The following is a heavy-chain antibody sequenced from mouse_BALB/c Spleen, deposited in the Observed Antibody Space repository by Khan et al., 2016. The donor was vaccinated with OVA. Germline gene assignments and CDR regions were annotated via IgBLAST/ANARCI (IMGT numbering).Heavy chain of an antibody. D-gene: IGHD1-1*01. CDR2: ISGDSSTI. V-gene: IGHV5-17*02. J-gene: IGHJ2*01. Sequence: VQLKESGGGLVQPGGSRKLSCVASGFTFRSFGMHWVRQAPEKGLEWVAYISGDSSTIYYTDTVKGRFTISRDNPKNTLFLQMTSLRSEDMAMYYCARSYFYGYYFDQWGQGTTLTVSS. CDR1: GFTFRSFG. CDR3: ARSYFYGYYFDQ.